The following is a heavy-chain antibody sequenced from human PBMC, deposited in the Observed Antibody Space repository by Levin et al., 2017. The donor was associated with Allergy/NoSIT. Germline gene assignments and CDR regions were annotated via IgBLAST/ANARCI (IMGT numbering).Heavy chain of an antibody. J-gene: IGHJ4*02. CDR2: IYYSGNT. CDR1: GGSISSGGYY. D-gene: IGHD5-12*01. CDR3: ARGTGYDLDQ. V-gene: IGHV4-31*01. Sequence: SETLSLTCTVSGGSISSGGYYWSWIRQHPGKGLVWIGYIYYSGNTYYNPSLKRPVTISVDTSKNQFSRELSTVTAADTAVYYCARGTGYDLDQWGQGTMVTVSS.